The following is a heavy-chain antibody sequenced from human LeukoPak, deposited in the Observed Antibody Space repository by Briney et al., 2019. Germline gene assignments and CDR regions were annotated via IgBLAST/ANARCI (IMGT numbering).Heavy chain of an antibody. Sequence: GRSLRLSCAASGFTFSSYGMHWVRQAPGKGLEWVAVIWYDGSNKYYADSVKGRFTISRDNSKNTLYLQMNSLRAEDTAVYYCARRDQVLAFDIWGQGTVVTVSS. J-gene: IGHJ3*02. CDR2: IWYDGSNK. CDR1: GFTFSSYG. D-gene: IGHD5-24*01. CDR3: ARRDQVLAFDI. V-gene: IGHV3-33*01.